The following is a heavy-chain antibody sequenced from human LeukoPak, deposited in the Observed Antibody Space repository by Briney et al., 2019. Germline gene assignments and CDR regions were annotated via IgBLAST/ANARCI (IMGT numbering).Heavy chain of an antibody. CDR3: ASNIIVVTAYFDY. Sequence: SETLSLICTVSGGSISSGSYYWGWIRQPPGKGLEWIGSVFSSGSTYYNPSLKSRVTMSVDTSKNQFSVKLTSVTAADTAVYYCASNIIVVTAYFDYWGQGTLVTVSS. CDR2: VFSSGST. V-gene: IGHV4-39*01. J-gene: IGHJ4*02. CDR1: GGSISSGSYY. D-gene: IGHD2-21*02.